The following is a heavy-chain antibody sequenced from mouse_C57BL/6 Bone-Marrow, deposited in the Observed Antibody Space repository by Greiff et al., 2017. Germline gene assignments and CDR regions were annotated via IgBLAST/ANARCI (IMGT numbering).Heavy chain of an antibody. D-gene: IGHD2-4*01. CDR1: GFTFSDYY. Sequence: EVKLVESGGGLVQPGGSLKLSCAASGFTFSDYYMYWVRQTPEKRLEWVAYISNGGGSTYYPDTVKGRFTISRDNAKNTLYLQMIRLKSEDTAMYYCARHEGLRRGFAYWGQGTLVTVSA. CDR2: ISNGGGST. V-gene: IGHV5-12*01. CDR3: ARHEGLRRGFAY. J-gene: IGHJ3*01.